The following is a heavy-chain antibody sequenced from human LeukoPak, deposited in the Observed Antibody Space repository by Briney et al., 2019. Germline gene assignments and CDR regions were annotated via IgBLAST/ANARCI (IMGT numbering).Heavy chain of an antibody. CDR3: ATEDLTGSYYLYAY. V-gene: IGHV1-24*01. Sequence: GASVKVSCKVSGYTLTELSMHWVRQAPGKGLEWMGGFDPEDSETIYAQKFQGRVTMTEDTSTDTAYMELSSLRSEDTAVYYCATEDLTGSYYLYAYWGQGTLVTVSS. CDR1: GYTLTELS. CDR2: FDPEDSET. D-gene: IGHD1-26*01. J-gene: IGHJ4*02.